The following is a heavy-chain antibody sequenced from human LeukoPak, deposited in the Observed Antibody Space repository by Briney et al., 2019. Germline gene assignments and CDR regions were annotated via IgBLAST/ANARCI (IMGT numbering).Heavy chain of an antibody. CDR3: ARRRIAAAGGFDY. CDR1: GGSFSGYY. Sequence: SETLSLTCAVYGGSFSGYYWSWIRQPPGKGLEWIGEINHSGSTNYNPSLKRRVTISVDTSKNQFSLKLSSVTAADTAVYYCARRRIAAAGGFDYWGQGTLVTVSS. J-gene: IGHJ4*02. CDR2: INHSGST. D-gene: IGHD6-13*01. V-gene: IGHV4-34*01.